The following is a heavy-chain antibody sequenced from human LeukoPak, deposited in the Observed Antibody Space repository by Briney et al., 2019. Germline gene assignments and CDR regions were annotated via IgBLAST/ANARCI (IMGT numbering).Heavy chain of an antibody. CDR3: AKDLWSGWHVAGNFDY. CDR1: GFTFSSYG. CDR2: ISYDGSNK. J-gene: IGHJ4*02. V-gene: IGHV3-30*18. D-gene: IGHD6-19*01. Sequence: GGSLRLSCAASGFTFSSYGMHWVRQAPGKGLEWVAVISYDGSNKYYADSVKGRFTISRDNSKNTLYLQMNSLRAEDTAVYYCAKDLWSGWHVAGNFDYWGQGTLVTVSS.